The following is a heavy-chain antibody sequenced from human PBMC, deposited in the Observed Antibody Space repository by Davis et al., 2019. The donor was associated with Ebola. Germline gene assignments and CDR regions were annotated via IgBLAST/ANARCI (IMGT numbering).Heavy chain of an antibody. J-gene: IGHJ3*01. V-gene: IGHV1-8*01. CDR3: ARGDYQDSSDYWVDAFDV. CDR2: MNPNSGNT. Sequence: ASVQVSCKASGYTFTSYDINWVRQATGQGLEWMGWMNPNSGNTGYAQKFQGRVTMTRNTSISTAYMELSSLRSEDTAVYYCARGDYQDSSDYWVDAFDVWGQGTLVTVSS. CDR1: GYTFTSYD. D-gene: IGHD3-22*01.